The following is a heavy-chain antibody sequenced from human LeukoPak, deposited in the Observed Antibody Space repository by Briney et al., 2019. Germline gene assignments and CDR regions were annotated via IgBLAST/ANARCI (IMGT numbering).Heavy chain of an antibody. CDR2: ISSSSSYI. V-gene: IGHV3-21*01. J-gene: IGHJ3*02. Sequence: GGSLRLSCAASGFTFSSYSMNWVRQAPGKGLEWVSSISSSSSYIYYADSVKGRFTISRDNAKNSLYLQMNSLRAEDTAVYYCARGDGDTNAFEIWGQGTMVTVSS. CDR1: GFTFSSYS. CDR3: ARGDGDTNAFEI. D-gene: IGHD3-10*01.